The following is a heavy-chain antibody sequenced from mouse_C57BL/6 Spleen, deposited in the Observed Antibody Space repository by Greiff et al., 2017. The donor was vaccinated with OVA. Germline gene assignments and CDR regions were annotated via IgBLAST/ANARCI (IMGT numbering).Heavy chain of an antibody. CDR1: GYTFTSYW. D-gene: IGHD2-4*01. CDR3: ARSGDYDDWFAY. Sequence: QVQLKQPGPELVKPGASVKLSCKASGYTFTSYWMHWVKQRPGQGLEWIGNINPSNGGTNYNEKFKSKATLTVDKSSSTAYMQLSSLTSEDSAVYYCARSGDYDDWFAYWGQGTLVTVSA. V-gene: IGHV1-53*01. CDR2: INPSNGGT. J-gene: IGHJ3*01.